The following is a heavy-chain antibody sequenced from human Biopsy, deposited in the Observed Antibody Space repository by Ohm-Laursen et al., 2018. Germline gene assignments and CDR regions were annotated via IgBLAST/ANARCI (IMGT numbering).Heavy chain of an antibody. Sequence: GASVKVSCKASGYTFTGYYLHWVRQAPGQGLEWMGWINPDNGGTIHAQKFQGRVTVTRDTSISTAYVEVTSLRSDGTAVYYCVRSRAGGATWGMDVWGQGTTVTVSS. CDR3: VRSRAGGATWGMDV. D-gene: IGHD3-16*01. J-gene: IGHJ6*02. V-gene: IGHV1-2*02. CDR1: GYTFTGYY. CDR2: INPDNGGT.